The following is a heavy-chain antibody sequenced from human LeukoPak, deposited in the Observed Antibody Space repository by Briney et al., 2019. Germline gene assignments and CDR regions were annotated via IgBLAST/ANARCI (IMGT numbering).Heavy chain of an antibody. V-gene: IGHV1-18*01. Sequence: ASVKVSCKASGYTFTSYGISWVRQAPGQGLEWMGWISAYNGNTNYAQKFQGRVTMTRDTSISTAYMELSRLRSDDTAVYYCARDGGLCSSTSCYPYNWFDPWGQGTLVTVSS. CDR3: ARDGGLCSSTSCYPYNWFDP. CDR1: GYTFTSYG. J-gene: IGHJ5*02. D-gene: IGHD2-2*01. CDR2: ISAYNGNT.